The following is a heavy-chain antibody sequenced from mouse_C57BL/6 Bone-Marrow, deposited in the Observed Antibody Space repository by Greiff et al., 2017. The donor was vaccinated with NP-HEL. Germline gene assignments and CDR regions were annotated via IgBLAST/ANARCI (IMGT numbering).Heavy chain of an antibody. CDR2: IDPETGGT. J-gene: IGHJ2*01. CDR3: TRWSTTVEE. D-gene: IGHD1-1*01. CDR1: GYTFTDYE. Sequence: QVQLQQSGAELVRPGASVTLSCKASGYTFTDYEMHWVKQTPVHGLEWIGAIDPETGGTAYNQKFKGKAILTADKSSSTAYMGLRSLTSEDSAVYYCTRWSTTVEEGGQGTTLTVSS. V-gene: IGHV1-15*01.